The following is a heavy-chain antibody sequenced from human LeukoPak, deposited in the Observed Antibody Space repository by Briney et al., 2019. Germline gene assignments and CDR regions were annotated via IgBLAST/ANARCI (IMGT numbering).Heavy chain of an antibody. CDR2: IYHSGFT. CDR1: GGSISGYY. D-gene: IGHD5-12*01. CDR3: ARDQRCSRFDGGYDQWFFDL. J-gene: IGHJ2*01. Sequence: PSETLSLTCTVFGGSISGYYWSWLRQSPEKGLEWIGYIYHSGFTHYNPSLRSRVTISVDLSRNQFSLKLTSATAADTAMYYCARDQRCSRFDGGYDQWFFDLWGRGTLVTVSS. V-gene: IGHV4-59*01.